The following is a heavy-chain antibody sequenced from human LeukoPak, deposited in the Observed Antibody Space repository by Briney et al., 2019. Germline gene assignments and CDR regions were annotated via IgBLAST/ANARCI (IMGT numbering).Heavy chain of an antibody. D-gene: IGHD6-13*01. CDR2: INHSGST. Sequence: PSETLSLTCTVSGGSISSGSYYWSWIRQPPGKGLEWIGEINHSGSTNYNPSLKSRVTMSVDTSKNQFSLKLSSVTAADTAVYYCARGGYSSSWSNQMIKYYYYYYMDVWGKGTTVTVSS. CDR3: ARGGYSSSWSNQMIKYYYYYYMDV. V-gene: IGHV4-39*07. J-gene: IGHJ6*03. CDR1: GGSISSGSYY.